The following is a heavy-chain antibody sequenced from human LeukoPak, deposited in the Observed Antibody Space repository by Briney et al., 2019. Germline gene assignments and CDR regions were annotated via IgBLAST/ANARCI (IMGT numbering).Heavy chain of an antibody. Sequence: ASVKVSCKASGYTFTGHYIHWVRQAPGQGLEWMGWIHPNTGGTKYAQKFQGRVTMTRDTSISTAYMELSRLRSDDTAVYYCARSRGTVVVVAAIYWGQGTLVTVSS. CDR2: IHPNTGGT. CDR3: ARSRGTVVVVAAIY. D-gene: IGHD2-15*01. CDR1: GYTFTGHY. V-gene: IGHV1-2*02. J-gene: IGHJ4*02.